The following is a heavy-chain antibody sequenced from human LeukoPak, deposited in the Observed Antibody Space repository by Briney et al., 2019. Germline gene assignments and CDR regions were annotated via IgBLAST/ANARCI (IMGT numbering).Heavy chain of an antibody. Sequence: PGGSLRLSCAASGFTFSSYEMNWVRQAPGKGLEWVSYISSSGSTIYYADSVKGRFTISRDNAKNSLYLQMNSLRAEDTAVYYCAREYPRITFGGVIVHYFDYWGQGTLVTVSS. D-gene: IGHD3-16*02. CDR1: GFTFSSYE. CDR2: ISSSGSTI. CDR3: AREYPRITFGGVIVHYFDY. J-gene: IGHJ4*02. V-gene: IGHV3-48*03.